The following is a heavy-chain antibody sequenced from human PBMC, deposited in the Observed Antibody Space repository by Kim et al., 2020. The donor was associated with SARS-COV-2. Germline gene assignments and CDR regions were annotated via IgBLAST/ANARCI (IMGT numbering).Heavy chain of an antibody. V-gene: IGHV3-9*01. J-gene: IGHJ5*02. CDR3: AKVQSTYYYDSSGEIDP. CDR1: GFTFGDYA. D-gene: IGHD3-22*01. Sequence: GGSLRLSCAASGFTFGDYAMHWVRHAPGKGLEWVSGISWNSGSIGYADSVKGRFTISRDNAKNSPYLQMNSLRAEDTALYYCAKVQSTYYYDSSGEIDP. CDR2: ISWNSGSI.